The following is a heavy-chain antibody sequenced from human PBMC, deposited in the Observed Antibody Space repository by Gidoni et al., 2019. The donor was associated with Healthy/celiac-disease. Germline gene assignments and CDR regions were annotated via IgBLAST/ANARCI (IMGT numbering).Heavy chain of an antibody. J-gene: IGHJ4*02. CDR2: ISYDGSNK. D-gene: IGHD3-10*01. CDR1: GFTFSSYA. V-gene: IGHV3-30-3*01. CDR3: GVIRGNHY. Sequence: QVQLVESGGGVVQPGGSLRLSCAASGFTFSSYAMHWVRQAPGKGLEWVAVISYDGSNKYYADSVKGRFSISRDNSKNTLYLQMNSLRAEDTAVYYCGVIRGNHYWGQGTLVTVSS.